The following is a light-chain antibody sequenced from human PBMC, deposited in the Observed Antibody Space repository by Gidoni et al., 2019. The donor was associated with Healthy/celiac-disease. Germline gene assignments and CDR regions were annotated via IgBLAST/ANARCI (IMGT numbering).Light chain of an antibody. CDR1: QAISNY. CDR2: DAS. V-gene: IGKV1-33*01. CDR3: QQYDNLPSLT. Sequence: DIQMTQSPSSLSASVGDIVTITCQASQAISNYLNWYQQKPGKAPKLLIYDASNLETGVPSRFSGSGSGTDFTFTISSLQPEDIATYYCQQYDNLPSLTFGGGTKVEIK. J-gene: IGKJ4*01.